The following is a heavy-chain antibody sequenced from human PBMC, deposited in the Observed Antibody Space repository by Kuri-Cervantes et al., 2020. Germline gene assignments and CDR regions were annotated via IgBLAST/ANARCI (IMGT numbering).Heavy chain of an antibody. D-gene: IGHD3-10*01. V-gene: IGHV3-30*18. CDR2: ISYDGSNK. J-gene: IGHJ4*02. CDR1: GFTLSSYG. CDR3: ANTPTSKYGSGTAGC. Sequence: GESLKISCAASGFTLSSYGMHWVRQAPGKGLEWVAVISYDGSNKYYADSVKGRFTISRDNSKNTLYLQMNSLRAEDTAVYYCANTPTSKYGSGTAGCWGQGTLVTVSS.